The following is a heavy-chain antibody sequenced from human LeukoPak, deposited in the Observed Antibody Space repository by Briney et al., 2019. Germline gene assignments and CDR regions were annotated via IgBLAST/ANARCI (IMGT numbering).Heavy chain of an antibody. V-gene: IGHV4-34*01. Sequence: SETLSLTCAVYGGSFSGYYWSWIRQPPGKGLEWIGEINHSGSTNYNPSLKSRVTISVDTSKNQFSLKLSSVTAADTAVYYCATTYSSSWFYFDYWGQGTLVTVSS. J-gene: IGHJ4*02. CDR2: INHSGST. CDR1: GGSFSGYY. CDR3: ATTYSSSWFYFDY. D-gene: IGHD6-13*01.